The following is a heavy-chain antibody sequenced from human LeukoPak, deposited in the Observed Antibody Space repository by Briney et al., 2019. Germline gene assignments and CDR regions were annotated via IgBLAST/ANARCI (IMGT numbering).Heavy chain of an antibody. CDR2: ISSSSSTI. V-gene: IGHV3-48*04. CDR1: GFTFSSYS. CDR3: ARVSGYDILTGLNDGFDY. Sequence: GGSLRLSCAASGFTFSSYSMNWVRQAPGKGLEWVSYISSSSSTIYYADSVKGRFTISRDNAKNSLYLQMNSLRAEDTAVYYCARVSGYDILTGLNDGFDYWGQGTLVTVSS. D-gene: IGHD3-9*01. J-gene: IGHJ4*02.